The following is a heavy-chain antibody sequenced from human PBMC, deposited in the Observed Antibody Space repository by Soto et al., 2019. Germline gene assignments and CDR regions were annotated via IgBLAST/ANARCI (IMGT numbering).Heavy chain of an antibody. D-gene: IGHD6-13*01. V-gene: IGHV4-59*01. Sequence: SETLSLTCTVSGGSMSGYYWSWIRQPPGKGLEWIGYIYYSGSTNYNPSLKSRVTISVDTSKNQFSLKLSSVTAADTAVYYCARSAADLYYYYYMDVWGKGTTVTVSS. CDR2: IYYSGST. CDR3: ARSAADLYYYYYMDV. CDR1: GGSMSGYY. J-gene: IGHJ6*03.